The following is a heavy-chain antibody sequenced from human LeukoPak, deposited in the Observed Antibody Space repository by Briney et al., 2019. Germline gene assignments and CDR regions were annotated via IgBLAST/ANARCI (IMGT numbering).Heavy chain of an antibody. D-gene: IGHD2-2*01. CDR1: GFTFSSYS. CDR3: ARELYCSSTSCFDAFDI. CDR2: ISSSSSYI. V-gene: IGHV3-21*01. Sequence: GGSLRLSCAASGFTFSSYSVNWVRQAPGKGLEWVSSISSSSSYIYYADSVKGRFTISRDNAKNSLYLQMNSLRAEDTAVYYCARELYCSSTSCFDAFDIWGQGTMVTVSS. J-gene: IGHJ3*02.